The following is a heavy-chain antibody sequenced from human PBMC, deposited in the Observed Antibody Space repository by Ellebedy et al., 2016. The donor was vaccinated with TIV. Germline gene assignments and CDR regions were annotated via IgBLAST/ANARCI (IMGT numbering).Heavy chain of an antibody. Sequence: GGSLRLSXAASGFTFTDYYMSWVRQAPGKGLEWLSYISGSTTYTKYADSVRGRFTISRDNAKNSLYLQMNSLTADDTAVYFCVRDTPQLTTSAVVPFDYWGPGTLVTVSS. CDR1: GFTFTDYY. D-gene: IGHD3-22*01. J-gene: IGHJ4*02. CDR3: VRDTPQLTTSAVVPFDY. V-gene: IGHV3-11*05. CDR2: ISGSTTYT.